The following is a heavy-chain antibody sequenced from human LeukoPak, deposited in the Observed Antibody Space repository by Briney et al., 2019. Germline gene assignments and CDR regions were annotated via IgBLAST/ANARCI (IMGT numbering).Heavy chain of an antibody. CDR3: AKVGGGVGANNHFDY. Sequence: GGSLRLSCAASGFTFSSYAMSWVRQAPGKGLEWVSAISGSGGSTYYADSVKGRFTISRDNSKNTLYLQMTSLRAEDTAVYYCAKVGGGVGANNHFDYWGQGTLVTVSS. CDR2: ISGSGGST. J-gene: IGHJ4*02. V-gene: IGHV3-23*01. CDR1: GFTFSSYA. D-gene: IGHD1-26*01.